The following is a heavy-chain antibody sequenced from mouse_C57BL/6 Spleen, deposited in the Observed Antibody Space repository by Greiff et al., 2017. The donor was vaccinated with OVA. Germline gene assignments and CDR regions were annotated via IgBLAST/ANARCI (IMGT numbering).Heavy chain of an antibody. CDR3: ARSGAIYDCYYMDY. J-gene: IGHJ2*01. Sequence: QVQLQQSGAELVKPGASVKISCKASGYAFSSYWMNWVKQRPGKGLEWIGQIYPGDGDTNYNGKFKGKATLTADKSSSTAYMQLSSLTSEDSAVYCCARSGAIYDCYYMDYWGQGTTLTVSS. CDR2: IYPGDGDT. CDR1: GYAFSSYW. V-gene: IGHV1-80*01. D-gene: IGHD2-3*01.